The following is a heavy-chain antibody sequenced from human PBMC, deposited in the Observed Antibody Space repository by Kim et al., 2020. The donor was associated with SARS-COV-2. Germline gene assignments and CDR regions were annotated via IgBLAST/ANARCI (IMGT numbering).Heavy chain of an antibody. CDR2: PILGIA. Sequence: PILGIANYAQKFQGRVTITADKSTSTAYMELSSLRSEDTAVYYCARGPDYWGQGTLVTVSS. J-gene: IGHJ4*02. V-gene: IGHV1-69*04. CDR3: ARGPDY.